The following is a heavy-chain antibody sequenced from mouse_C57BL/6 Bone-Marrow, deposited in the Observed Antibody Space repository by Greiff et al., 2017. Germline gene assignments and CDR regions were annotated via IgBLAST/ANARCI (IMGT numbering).Heavy chain of an antibody. D-gene: IGHD1-1*01. V-gene: IGHV1-49*01. CDR2: FTMYSDAT. CDR1: YFAFMASA. Sequence: LVESGAELVRPGSSVKLSCKDSYFAFMASAMHWVKQRPGHGLEWIGSFTMYSDATEYSENFTGKATLTANTSSSTAYMELSSLTSEYSAVYYCARAYYGSSYGYAMDYWGQGTSVTASS. J-gene: IGHJ4*01. CDR3: ARAYYGSSYGYAMDY.